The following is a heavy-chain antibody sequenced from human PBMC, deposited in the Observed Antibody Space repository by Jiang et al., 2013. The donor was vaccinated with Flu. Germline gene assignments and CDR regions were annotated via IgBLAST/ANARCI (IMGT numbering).Heavy chain of an antibody. CDR2: LYYSGST. V-gene: IGHV4-39*07. J-gene: IGHJ4*02. D-gene: IGHD5-18*01. Sequence: PGLVKPSETLSLTCTVSGGSISSSAYYWGWIRQPPGKGLEWIGSLYYSGSTNYNPSLKSRVTISVDTPKNQFSLKLSSVTAADTAVYYCARRGYSYGNFDYWGQGTLVTVSS. CDR3: ARRGYSYGNFDY. CDR1: GGSISSSAYY.